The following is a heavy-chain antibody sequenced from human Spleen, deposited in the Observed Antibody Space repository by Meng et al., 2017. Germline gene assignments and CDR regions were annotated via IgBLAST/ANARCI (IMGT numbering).Heavy chain of an antibody. J-gene: IGHJ4*02. Sequence: GESLKISCQGSVSSFGTYWIGRVRQVPGKGLEWMGIIYSDDSETRYSPSFEGQITISADRSSSTAYLQWRSLKASDTATYYCARRTRAVTGSFDYWGQGTQVTVSS. CDR2: IYSDDSET. CDR3: ARRTRAVTGSFDY. CDR1: VSSFGTYW. D-gene: IGHD4-11*01. V-gene: IGHV5-51*01.